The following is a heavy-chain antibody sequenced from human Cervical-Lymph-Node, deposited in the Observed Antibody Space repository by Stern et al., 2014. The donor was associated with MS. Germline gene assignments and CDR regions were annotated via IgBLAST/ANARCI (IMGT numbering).Heavy chain of an antibody. Sequence: QVQLVESGGGVVQPGRSLKLSCAASGFTFSSSGMHWVRQGPGKGLEWLAIIWYDGSNRYDADSVKGRFIISRDNAKNTLYLQMNSLRAEDTAVYYCAREGGNTAEYFQHWGQGTLVTVSS. V-gene: IGHV3-33*01. J-gene: IGHJ1*01. CDR1: GFTFSSSG. D-gene: IGHD4-23*01. CDR3: AREGGNTAEYFQH. CDR2: IWYDGSNR.